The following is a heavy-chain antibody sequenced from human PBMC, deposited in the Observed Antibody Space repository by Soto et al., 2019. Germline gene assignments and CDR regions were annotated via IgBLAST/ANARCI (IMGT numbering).Heavy chain of an antibody. Sequence: LCLTCTVSGGSISSYYWSWIRQPRGRGLEWIGYIYYSGSTNYNPSLKSRVTISVETSKNQFSLKLSSVTAADTAVYYCARVDKGDWFDSWGQGTLVTVSS. J-gene: IGHJ5*01. CDR1: GGSISSYY. CDR2: IYYSGST. CDR3: ARVDKGDWFDS. D-gene: IGHD1-26*01. V-gene: IGHV4-59*01.